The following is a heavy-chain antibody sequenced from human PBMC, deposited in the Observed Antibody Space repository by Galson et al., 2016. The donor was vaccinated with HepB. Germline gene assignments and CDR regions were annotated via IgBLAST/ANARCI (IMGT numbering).Heavy chain of an antibody. Sequence: SLRLSCAASGFTFSNYAMHWVRQAPGKGLQYVSAISNDGGSTYYADSVKGRFTISRDNSKNTLYLHMRSLRAEDAAVYYCVKDFGYSYGEPFFDYWGQGTRVTVSS. J-gene: IGHJ4*02. D-gene: IGHD5-18*01. CDR3: VKDFGYSYGEPFFDY. CDR1: GFTFSNYA. CDR2: ISNDGGST. V-gene: IGHV3-64D*06.